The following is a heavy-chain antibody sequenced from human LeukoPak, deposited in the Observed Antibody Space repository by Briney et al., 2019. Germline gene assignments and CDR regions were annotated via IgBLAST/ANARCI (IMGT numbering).Heavy chain of an antibody. CDR1: GYSFNSQG. J-gene: IGHJ3*01. V-gene: IGHV7-4-1*02. CDR2: INTDSGNP. CDR3: VKEILRFDL. Sequence: ASVKVSCKASGYSFNSQGMNWVRQAPGQGLEWMGWINTDSGNPTYAQGFTGRFVFSLDSAVSTAYLQISNLMPGDTGIYYCVKEILRFDLWGQGTMVTVSS.